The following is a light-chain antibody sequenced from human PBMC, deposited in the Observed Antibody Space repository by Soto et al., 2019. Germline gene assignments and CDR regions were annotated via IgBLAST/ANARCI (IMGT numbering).Light chain of an antibody. CDR2: AAS. CDR1: QGISSY. V-gene: IGKV1-8*01. CDR3: QQYYSYYSRT. Sequence: AIRMTQCPSSLSASTGDRVTITCRASQGISSYLAWYQQKPGKAPKLLIYAASTSQSGVPSRFSGSGSGTDFTLTISCLKSEDFATYYCQQYYSYYSRTFGQGTKVDIK. J-gene: IGKJ1*01.